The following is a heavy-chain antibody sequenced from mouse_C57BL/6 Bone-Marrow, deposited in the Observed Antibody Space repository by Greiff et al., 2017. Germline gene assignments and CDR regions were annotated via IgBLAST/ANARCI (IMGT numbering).Heavy chain of an antibody. J-gene: IGHJ4*01. Sequence: DVQLQESGGDLVKPGGSLKLSCAASGFTFSSYGMSWVRQTPDKRLEWVATISSGGSYTYYPDSVKGRFTISRDNAKNTLYLQMSSLKSEDTAMYYCARHWQLGRDAMDYWGQGTSVTVSS. CDR2: ISSGGSYT. CDR3: ARHWQLGRDAMDY. CDR1: GFTFSSYG. D-gene: IGHD4-1*02. V-gene: IGHV5-6*01.